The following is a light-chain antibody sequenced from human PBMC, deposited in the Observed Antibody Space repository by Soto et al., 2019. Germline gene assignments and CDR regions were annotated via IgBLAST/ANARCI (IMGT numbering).Light chain of an antibody. CDR1: SSNIGAGYD. V-gene: IGLV1-40*01. J-gene: IGLJ1*01. CDR3: PSYASSLSAYV. CDR2: GNS. Sequence: QSVLAQPPSVSGAPGQKVTISCTGSSSNIGAGYDLHWYQQLPGTAPKLLLYGNSNRPSGVPDRFSGSKSGTSASLAITGLQAEDEADHYCPSYASSLSAYVFGTGTKVTVL.